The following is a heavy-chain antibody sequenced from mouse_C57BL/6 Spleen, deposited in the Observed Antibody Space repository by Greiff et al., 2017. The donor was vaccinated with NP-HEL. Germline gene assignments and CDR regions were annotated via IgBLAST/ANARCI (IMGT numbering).Heavy chain of an antibody. Sequence: EVQVVESEGGLVQPGSSMKLSCTASGFTFSDYYMAWVRQVPEKGLEWVANINYDGSSTYYLDSLKSRFIISRDNAKNILYLQMSSLKSEDTATYYCARVGDYDGEFAYWGQGTLVTVSA. CDR3: ARVGDYDGEFAY. D-gene: IGHD2-4*01. CDR2: INYDGSST. CDR1: GFTFSDYY. V-gene: IGHV5-16*01. J-gene: IGHJ3*01.